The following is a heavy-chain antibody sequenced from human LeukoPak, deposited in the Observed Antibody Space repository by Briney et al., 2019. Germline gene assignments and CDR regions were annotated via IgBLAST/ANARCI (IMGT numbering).Heavy chain of an antibody. J-gene: IGHJ2*01. D-gene: IGHD4-17*01. Sequence: SETLSLTCTVSGGSISSGSYYWSCIRQPAGKGLEWIGRIYTSGSTNYNPSLKSRVTISVDTSKNQFSLKLSSVTAADTAVYYCARDRCAGCWYFDLWGRGTLVTVSS. CDR3: ARDRCAGCWYFDL. V-gene: IGHV4-61*02. CDR2: IYTSGST. CDR1: GGSISSGSYY.